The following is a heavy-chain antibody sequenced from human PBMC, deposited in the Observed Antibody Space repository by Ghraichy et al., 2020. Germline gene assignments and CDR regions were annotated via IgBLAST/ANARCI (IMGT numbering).Heavy chain of an antibody. V-gene: IGHV1-18*04. CDR3: ARMKEWRNRGIAAAGTSH. CDR1: GYTFTSYG. J-gene: IGHJ4*02. Sequence: ASVKVSCKASGYTFTSYGISWVRQAPGQGLEWMGWISAYNGNTNYAQKLQGRVTMTTDTSTSTAYMELRSLRSDDTAVYYCARMKEWRNRGIAAAGTSHWGQGILVTV. D-gene: IGHD6-13*01. CDR2: ISAYNGNT.